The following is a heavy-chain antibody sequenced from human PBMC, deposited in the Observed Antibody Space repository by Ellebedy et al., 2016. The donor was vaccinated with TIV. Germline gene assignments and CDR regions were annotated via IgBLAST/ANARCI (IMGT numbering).Heavy chain of an antibody. CDR3: ARVGDRDDY. Sequence: GESLKISCAVSGFKLSDYYMTWIRQAPGKGLEWISYISSSGEFTSYADSVRGRFIFSKDNANNSLSLQMNSLTADDTAVYYCARVGDRDDYWGQGTLVTVSS. CDR1: GFKLSDYY. J-gene: IGHJ4*02. CDR2: ISSSGEFT. V-gene: IGHV3-11*01. D-gene: IGHD2-21*01.